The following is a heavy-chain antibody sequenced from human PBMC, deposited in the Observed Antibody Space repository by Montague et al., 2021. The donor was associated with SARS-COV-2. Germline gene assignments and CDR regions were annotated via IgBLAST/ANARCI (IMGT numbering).Heavy chain of an antibody. J-gene: IGHJ4*02. D-gene: IGHD3-3*01. V-gene: IGHV4-38-2*02. CDR2: RYQNGAT. CDR3: ARSGVGIFDFSYFDS. Sequence: SETLSLTCSVSGFSISSGYYWGWIRQTQGKGLEWIGSRYQNGATYYSPSLKRPVTILLDTSKNQFSLSLTSVTAADTAVYYCARSGVGIFDFSYFDSWGQGSLVIVSS. CDR1: GFSISSGYY.